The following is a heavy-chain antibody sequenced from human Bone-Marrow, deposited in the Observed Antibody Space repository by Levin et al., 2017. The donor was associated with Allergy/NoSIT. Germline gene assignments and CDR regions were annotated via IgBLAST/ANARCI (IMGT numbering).Heavy chain of an antibody. J-gene: IGHJ4*02. CDR2: INEDGSTI. CDR3: TRGTFGVDDY. V-gene: IGHV3-74*01. D-gene: IGHD3-3*01. CDR1: GFSLSRYW. Sequence: GGSLRLSCAASGFSLSRYWMHWVRQAPGKGLAWVSRINEDGSTINYADSVEGRSTISRDNAKNTLYLQMNSLRVEDTAVYYCTRGTFGVDDYWGQGTMVTVSS.